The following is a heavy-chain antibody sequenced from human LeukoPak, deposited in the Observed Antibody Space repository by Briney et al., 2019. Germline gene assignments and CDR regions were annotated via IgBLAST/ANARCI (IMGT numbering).Heavy chain of an antibody. CDR1: GYTFTGYY. Sequence: ASVTVSCKASGYTFTGYYMHWVRQAPGQGVEGMGWINPNSGGTNYAQKLRGRVTIIRETAISTAYMELSRLRSDDTAVYYCARGRGPLLWFGESNYYYYGMDVWGQGTTVTVSS. V-gene: IGHV1-2*02. CDR2: INPNSGGT. CDR3: ARGRGPLLWFGESNYYYYGMDV. D-gene: IGHD3-10*01. J-gene: IGHJ6*02.